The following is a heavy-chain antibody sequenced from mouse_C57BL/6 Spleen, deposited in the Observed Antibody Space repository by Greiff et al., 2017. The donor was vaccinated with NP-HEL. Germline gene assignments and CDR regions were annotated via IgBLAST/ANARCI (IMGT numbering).Heavy chain of an antibody. V-gene: IGHV1-82*01. J-gene: IGHJ4*01. D-gene: IGHD4-1*01. CDR2: IYPGDGDT. CDR3: ARGNWDGYAMDY. Sequence: QVQLQQSGPELVKPGASVKISCKASGYAFSSSWMNWVKQRPGKGLEWIGRIYPGDGDTNYNGKFKGKATLTADKSSSTAYMQLSSLTSEDSAVYFCARGNWDGYAMDYWGQGTSVTVSS. CDR1: GYAFSSSW.